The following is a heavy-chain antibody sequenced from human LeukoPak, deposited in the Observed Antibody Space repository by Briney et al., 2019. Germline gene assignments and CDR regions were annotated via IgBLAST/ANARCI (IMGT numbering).Heavy chain of an antibody. Sequence: SATLSLTCTVSGGSISSYYWSWIRQPPGKGLEWIGYIYYSGSTNYNPSLKSRVTISVDTSKNQFSLKLSSVTAADTAVYYCARPIAVAGTGWTYFDYWGQGTLVTVSS. V-gene: IGHV4-59*08. D-gene: IGHD6-19*01. J-gene: IGHJ4*02. CDR3: ARPIAVAGTGWTYFDY. CDR2: IYYSGST. CDR1: GGSISSYY.